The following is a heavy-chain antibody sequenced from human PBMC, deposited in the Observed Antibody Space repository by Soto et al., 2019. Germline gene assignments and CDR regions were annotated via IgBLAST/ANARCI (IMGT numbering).Heavy chain of an antibody. CDR1: GFTFSSYW. D-gene: IGHD2-2*01. J-gene: IGHJ6*02. CDR3: ARKGYCSSTSCYPRYQRPLYGMDV. Sequence: EVQLVESGGGLVQPGGSLRLSCAASGFTFSSYWMSWVRQAPGKGLEWVANIKQDGSEKYYVDSVKGRFTISRDNAKNSLYLQMNRLRAEDTAVYYCARKGYCSSTSCYPRYQRPLYGMDVWGQGTTVTVSS. V-gene: IGHV3-7*03. CDR2: IKQDGSEK.